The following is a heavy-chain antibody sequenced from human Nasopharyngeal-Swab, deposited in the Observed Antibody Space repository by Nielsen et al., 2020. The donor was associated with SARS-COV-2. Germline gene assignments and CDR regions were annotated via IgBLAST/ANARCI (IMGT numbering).Heavy chain of an antibody. CDR1: GYSISSGYY. CDR2: IYHSGST. D-gene: IGHD3-10*01. CDR3: ARLRSGYYYYYMDV. Sequence: SQTPSLTCAVSGYSISSGYYWGWIRQPPGKGLEWIGSIYHSGSTYYNPSLKSRVTISVDTSKNQFSLKLSSVTAADTAVYYCARLRSGYYYYYMDVWGKGTTVTVSS. J-gene: IGHJ6*03. V-gene: IGHV4-38-2*01.